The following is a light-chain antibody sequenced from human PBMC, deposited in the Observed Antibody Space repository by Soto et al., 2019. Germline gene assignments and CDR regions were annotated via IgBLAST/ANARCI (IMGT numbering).Light chain of an antibody. J-gene: IGKJ1*01. CDR1: QSVSGSY. Sequence: EIVLTQSPGTLSLSPGETATLSCRASQSVSGSYLAWYQQKPGQTPRLLIYDASTRATGIPDRFVGSGSGTDFTLTISRLEPEDFAVYYCQQKTFGQGTRWIS. CDR2: DAS. V-gene: IGKV3-20*01. CDR3: QQKT.